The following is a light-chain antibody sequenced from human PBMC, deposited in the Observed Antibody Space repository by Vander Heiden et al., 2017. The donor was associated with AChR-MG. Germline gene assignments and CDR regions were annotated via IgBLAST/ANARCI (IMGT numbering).Light chain of an antibody. V-gene: IGLV3-21*02. CDR2: DDS. Sequence: SSVLTQPPSASVAPGRTATITCGGNNIGSKSVHWYQQKLGQAPVLVVYDDSDRPSGIPERISGSNSGNTATLTISRVEAGDEGDYYCQVWDSVSDPVVFGGGTKLTVL. CDR3: QVWDSVSDPVV. J-gene: IGLJ2*01. CDR1: NIGSKS.